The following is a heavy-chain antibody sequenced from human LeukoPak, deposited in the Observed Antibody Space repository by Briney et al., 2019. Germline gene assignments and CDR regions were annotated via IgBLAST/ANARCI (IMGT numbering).Heavy chain of an antibody. CDR3: ARDGQQLAPYAMDV. CDR1: GFTFSTYA. Sequence: GGSLRLSCAASGFTFSTYAMNWVRQAPGKGLEWLAQIWYDGSNKYYVDSVKGRFTTPRDNSKNTVYLQMNSLRAEDTAVYFCARDGQQLAPYAMDVWGQGTTVTVSS. V-gene: IGHV3-33*08. CDR2: IWYDGSNK. D-gene: IGHD6-13*01. J-gene: IGHJ6*02.